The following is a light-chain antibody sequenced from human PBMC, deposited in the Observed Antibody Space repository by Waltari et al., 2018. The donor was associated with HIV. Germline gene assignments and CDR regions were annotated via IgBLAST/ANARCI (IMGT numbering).Light chain of an antibody. CDR1: SPTIRINT. CDR2: SNR. V-gene: IGLV1-44*01. J-gene: IGLJ1*01. CDR3: ASWDDSLNGLYV. Sequence: QSVLTQPPSASATPGQRATISSSGTSPTIRINTVNWYLQLPGTAPRLLIDSNRQRTSGVPARFSGSKSGTSASLAISWLQSEDEAHYYCASWDDSLNGLYVFGPGTKVTVL.